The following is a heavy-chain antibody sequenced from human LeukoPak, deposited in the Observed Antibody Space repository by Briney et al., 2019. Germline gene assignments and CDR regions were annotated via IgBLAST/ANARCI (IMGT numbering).Heavy chain of an antibody. Sequence: PSQTLSLTCTVSGGSISSGGCYWTWIRQLPGKGLAWIGYIHYSGTTYYSPSLKSRISISVDTSKNQFSLKLRSMTAADTAVYYCARDYYDTRRTYDIWGQGTMVTVSS. CDR1: GGSISSGGCY. D-gene: IGHD3-22*01. V-gene: IGHV4-31*03. CDR3: ARDYYDTRRTYDI. CDR2: IHYSGTT. J-gene: IGHJ3*02.